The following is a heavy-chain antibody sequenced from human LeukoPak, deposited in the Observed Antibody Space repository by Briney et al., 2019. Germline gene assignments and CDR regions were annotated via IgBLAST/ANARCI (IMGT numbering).Heavy chain of an antibody. CDR3: ARQGRKQWLVMTDY. J-gene: IGHJ4*02. CDR1: GGSFSGYY. Sequence: NPSETLSLTCAVYGGSFSGYYWSWIRQPPGKGLEWIGEINHSGSTNYNPSLKGRVTISVDTSKNQFSLKLSSVTAADTAVYYCARQGRKQWLVMTDYWGQGTLVTVSS. CDR2: INHSGST. V-gene: IGHV4-34*01. D-gene: IGHD6-19*01.